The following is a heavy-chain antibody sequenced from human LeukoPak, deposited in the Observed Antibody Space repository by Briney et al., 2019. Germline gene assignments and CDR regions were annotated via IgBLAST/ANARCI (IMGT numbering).Heavy chain of an antibody. D-gene: IGHD3-10*01. CDR2: IHHGGRS. CDR1: GGSVFGYY. J-gene: IGHJ4*02. V-gene: IGHV4-34*01. Sequence: SETLSLTCAVSGGSVFGYYWSWIRQPPGKGLEWIGEIHHGGRSKYHPALKSRVTISVDTPNNQFSLKLTSMTAADTAVYYCARGPYGSGSYYNVIRDYWGQGTLVTVSS. CDR3: ARGPYGSGSYYNVIRDY.